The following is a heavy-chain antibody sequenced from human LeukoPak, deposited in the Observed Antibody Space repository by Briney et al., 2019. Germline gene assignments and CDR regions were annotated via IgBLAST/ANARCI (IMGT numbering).Heavy chain of an antibody. CDR3: ARGVRGSYYEGAYFDY. V-gene: IGHV3-13*01. D-gene: IGHD1-26*01. CDR1: GFTFSSYD. CDR2: IGTAGVT. Sequence: GGSLRLSCAASGFTFSSYDMHWVRQAPGKGLEWVSAIGTAGVTYYPGSVKGRFTISRENAKNSLYLQMNSLRAGDTAVYYCARGVRGSYYEGAYFDYWGQGTLVTVSS. J-gene: IGHJ4*02.